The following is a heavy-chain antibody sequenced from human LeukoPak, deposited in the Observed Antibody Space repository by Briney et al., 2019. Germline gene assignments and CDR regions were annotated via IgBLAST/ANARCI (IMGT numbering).Heavy chain of an antibody. J-gene: IGHJ4*02. CDR1: GGSISNTNW. V-gene: IGHV4-4*02. CDR2: ISLTGLT. Sequence: SGTLSLTCGVSGGSISNTNWWSWVRQPPGQGLEWIGEISLTGLTHYSPSLESRVTVSLDKSKNQLSLNLTSVTAADTAVYYCSRESGAFSPFGYWGQGTLVTVLS. CDR3: SRESGAFSPFGY. D-gene: IGHD1-26*01.